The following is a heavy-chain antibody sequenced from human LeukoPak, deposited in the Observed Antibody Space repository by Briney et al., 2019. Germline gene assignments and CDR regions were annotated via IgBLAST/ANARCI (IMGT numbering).Heavy chain of an antibody. Sequence: GASVKVSCKASGYTFTSYYMHWVRQAPGQGLEWMGLINPSGGSTSYAQKFQGRVTMTRDMSTSTVYMELSSLRSEDTAVYYCARGAYYYDSSGPFDYWGQGTLVTVSS. CDR2: INPSGGST. CDR1: GYTFTSYY. J-gene: IGHJ4*02. CDR3: ARGAYYYDSSGPFDY. D-gene: IGHD3-22*01. V-gene: IGHV1-46*01.